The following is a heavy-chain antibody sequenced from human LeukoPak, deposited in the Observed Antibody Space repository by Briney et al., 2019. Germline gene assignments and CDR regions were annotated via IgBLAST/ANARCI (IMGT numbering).Heavy chain of an antibody. CDR3: ARTPFCSRASWSRFVP. J-gene: IGHJ5*02. CDR2: AYHSGST. D-gene: IGHD2-2*01. V-gene: IGHV4-38-2*01. Sequence: SETLSLTCAVSGYSISSGYYWVWIRQPPGKGLEWIGSAYHSGSTYYNPSLKSRVTISVDTSTNQFSLKLTSVTAADTAVYYCARTPFCSRASWSRFVPWGQGTLVTVSS. CDR1: GYSISSGYY.